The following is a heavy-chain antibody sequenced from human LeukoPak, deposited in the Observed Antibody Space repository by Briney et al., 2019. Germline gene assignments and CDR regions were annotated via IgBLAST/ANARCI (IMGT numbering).Heavy chain of an antibody. J-gene: IGHJ6*03. Sequence: SETLSLTCTVSGGSISSYYWSWIRQPAGKGLEWIGRIYTSGSTNYNPSLKSRVTMSVDTSKNQFSLKLSSVTAADTAVYYCARAIWDSGYDSRGRPLGGYYYYMDVWGKGTTVTVSS. CDR2: IYTSGST. CDR1: GGSISSYY. CDR3: ARAIWDSGYDSRGRPLGGYYYYMDV. D-gene: IGHD5-12*01. V-gene: IGHV4-4*07.